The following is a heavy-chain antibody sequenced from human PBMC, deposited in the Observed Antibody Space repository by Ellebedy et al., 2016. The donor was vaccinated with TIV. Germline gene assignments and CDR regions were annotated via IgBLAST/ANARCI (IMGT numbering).Heavy chain of an antibody. J-gene: IGHJ5*02. CDR3: ASSRTRKDSSGYYT. CDR1: GGSFSGYY. CDR2: INHSGST. D-gene: IGHD3-22*01. V-gene: IGHV4-34*01. Sequence: SETLSLXCAVYGGSFSGYYWSWIRQPPGKGLEWIGEINHSGSTNYNPSLKSRVTISVDTSKNQFSLKLSSVTAADTAVYYCASSRTRKDSSGYYTWGQGTLVTVSS.